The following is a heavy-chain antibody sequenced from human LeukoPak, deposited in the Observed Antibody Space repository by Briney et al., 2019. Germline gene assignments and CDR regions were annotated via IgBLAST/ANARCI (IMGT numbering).Heavy chain of an antibody. CDR1: GFTFSTYS. CDR2: ISSSSSYI. CDR3: AREQLDERFDY. D-gene: IGHD6-13*01. Sequence: GGSLRLSCAASGFTFSTYSMNWVRQAPGKGLEWVSSISSSSSYIYYADSMKGQFTISRDNARNSLYLQMNSLRAEDTAVYYRAREQLDERFDYWGQGTLVTVSS. V-gene: IGHV3-21*01. J-gene: IGHJ4*02.